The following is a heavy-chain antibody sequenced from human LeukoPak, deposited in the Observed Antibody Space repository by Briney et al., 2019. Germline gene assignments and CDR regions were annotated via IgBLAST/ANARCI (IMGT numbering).Heavy chain of an antibody. Sequence: ASVKVSCKASGYILSSYGIAWVRQAPGQGLEWMGWINVYSGGTNFAQKFQGRVTMTTDTSTNTAYMELSNLRFDDTATYYCARDGRYTWYFDFWGQGTLVTVSP. D-gene: IGHD2-2*02. J-gene: IGHJ4*02. V-gene: IGHV1-18*01. CDR2: INVYSGGT. CDR1: GYILSSYG. CDR3: ARDGRYTWYFDF.